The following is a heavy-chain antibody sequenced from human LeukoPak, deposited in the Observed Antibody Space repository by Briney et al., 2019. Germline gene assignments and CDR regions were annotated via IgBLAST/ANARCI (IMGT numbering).Heavy chain of an antibody. D-gene: IGHD6-19*01. J-gene: IGHJ4*02. CDR2: IVVGSGNT. Sequence: SVKFSCKASGFTFTSSAMQWVRQARGQRLEWIGWIVVGSGNTNYAQKFQERVTITRDMSTSTGYMELSSLRSEDTAVYYCAADPDSSGWYGGGDYWGQGTLVTVSS. CDR1: GFTFTSSA. CDR3: AADPDSSGWYGGGDY. V-gene: IGHV1-58*02.